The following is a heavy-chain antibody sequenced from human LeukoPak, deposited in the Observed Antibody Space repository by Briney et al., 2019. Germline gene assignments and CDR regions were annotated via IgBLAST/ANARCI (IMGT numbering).Heavy chain of an antibody. Sequence: PGGSLRLSCVASGFTFSSYAMHWVRQAPGKGLEWVAVTSYDGSKKYHADSAKGRFTISRDNSNKMQYLEMDSLRADDTAVYYCARGGDFWSGYKTHEYGLDVWGQGTTVTVSS. CDR1: GFTFSSYA. CDR3: ARGGDFWSGYKTHEYGLDV. J-gene: IGHJ6*02. D-gene: IGHD3-3*01. V-gene: IGHV3-30-3*01. CDR2: TSYDGSKK.